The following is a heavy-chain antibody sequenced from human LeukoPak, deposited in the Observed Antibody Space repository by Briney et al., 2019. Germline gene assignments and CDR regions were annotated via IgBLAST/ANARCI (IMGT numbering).Heavy chain of an antibody. CDR1: GGSTSSHY. V-gene: IGHV4-59*11. CDR2: IYYSGST. Sequence: PSETLSLTCTVSGGSTSSHYWSWIRQPPGKGLEWIGYIYYSGSTNYNPSPKSRVTIPVDTSKNQFSLKLSSVTAADTAVYYCARVGILTGLDYWGQGTLVTVSS. CDR3: ARVGILTGLDY. D-gene: IGHD3-9*01. J-gene: IGHJ4*02.